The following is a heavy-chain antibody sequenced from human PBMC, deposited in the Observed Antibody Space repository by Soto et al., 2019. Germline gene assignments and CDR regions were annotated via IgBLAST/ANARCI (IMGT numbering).Heavy chain of an antibody. CDR3: GLIFGVVRTYGMDV. D-gene: IGHD3-3*01. Sequence: SVKVSCKASGGTFSSYAISWVRQAPGQGLEWMGGTIPIFGTANYAQKFQGRVTITADESTSTAYMELSSLRSEDTAVYYCGLIFGVVRTYGMDVWGQGTTVTVSS. V-gene: IGHV1-69*13. CDR1: GGTFSSYA. CDR2: TIPIFGTA. J-gene: IGHJ6*02.